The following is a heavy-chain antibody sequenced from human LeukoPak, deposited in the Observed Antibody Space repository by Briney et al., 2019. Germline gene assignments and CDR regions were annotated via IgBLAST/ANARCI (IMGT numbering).Heavy chain of an antibody. CDR3: AKDLPPMKGLDY. CDR2: IWYDGSNK. J-gene: IGHJ4*02. V-gene: IGHV3-33*06. Sequence: GSLRLSCAASGFTFSSYGMHWVRQAPGKGLEWAAVIWYDGSNKYYADSVKGRFTISRDNSKNTLYLQMNSLRAEDTAVYYCAKDLPPMKGLDYWGQGTLVTVSS. CDR1: GFTFSSYG.